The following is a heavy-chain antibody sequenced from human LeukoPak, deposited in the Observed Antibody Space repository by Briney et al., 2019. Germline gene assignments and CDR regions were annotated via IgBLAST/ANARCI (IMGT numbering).Heavy chain of an antibody. J-gene: IGHJ5*02. CDR3: ARESYGEQQLNWFDP. V-gene: IGHV1-18*01. Sequence: GASVKVSCKASGYTFTSYGISWVRQAPGQGLEWMGWISAYNGNTNYAQKLQGRVTMTTDTSTSTAYMELRSLRSDDTAVYYCARESYGEQQLNWFDPWGQGTLVTVSS. CDR1: GYTFTSYG. D-gene: IGHD6-13*01. CDR2: ISAYNGNT.